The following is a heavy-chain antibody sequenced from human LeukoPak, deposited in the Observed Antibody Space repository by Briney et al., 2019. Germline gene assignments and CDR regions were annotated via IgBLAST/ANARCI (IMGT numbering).Heavy chain of an antibody. CDR2: ISWNGDRI. V-gene: IGHV3-9*01. Sequence: LPGGSLRLSCAASGFNFGGYAMHWVRQPPGKGLDWVSGISWNGDRIGYADSVKGRFTISRDNAKSSLYLQMNSLKAEDTAFYFCAKDGGAGCSDDWCPPDSWGQGTLVTVSS. J-gene: IGHJ4*02. CDR3: AKDGGAGCSDDWCPPDS. D-gene: IGHD3-9*01. CDR1: GFNFGGYA.